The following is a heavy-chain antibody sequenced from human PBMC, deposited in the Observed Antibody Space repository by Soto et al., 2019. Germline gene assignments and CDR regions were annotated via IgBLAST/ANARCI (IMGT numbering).Heavy chain of an antibody. CDR1: GYTLTLFG. V-gene: IGHV1-18*01. CDR3: ARGGQYRYFYY. CDR2: ISPYNGDS. J-gene: IGHJ4*02. Sequence: QVQLVQSGAEVKKPGASVKFSCTTSGYTLTLFGITWVRQAPGQGLEWMGWISPYNGDSKYAEKLEGRFTLTTDTSTDTAYLALTSMTSDDTAEYYCARGGQYRYFYYWGQGTLVTVSS. D-gene: IGHD2-2*02.